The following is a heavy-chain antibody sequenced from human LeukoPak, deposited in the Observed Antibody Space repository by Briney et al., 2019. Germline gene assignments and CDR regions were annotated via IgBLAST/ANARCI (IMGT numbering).Heavy chain of an antibody. Sequence: SETLSLTCTVSGGSISSSSYYWGWIRQPPGKGLEWIGSIYYSGSTYYNPSLKSRVTISVDTSKNQFSLKLSSVTAADTAVYYCARDPYYYDSSGYSGYFDYWGQGTLVTVSS. D-gene: IGHD3-22*01. CDR2: IYYSGST. J-gene: IGHJ4*02. V-gene: IGHV4-39*07. CDR3: ARDPYYYDSSGYSGYFDY. CDR1: GGSISSSSYY.